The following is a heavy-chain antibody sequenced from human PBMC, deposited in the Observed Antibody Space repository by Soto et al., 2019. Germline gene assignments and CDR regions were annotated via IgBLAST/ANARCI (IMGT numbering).Heavy chain of an antibody. CDR1: GYTFSGHY. V-gene: IGHV1-2*02. Sequence: QVQLVQSGAEVKESGASVKVSCKASGYTFSGHYIHWVRQAPGQAPEWVGEIGPKRGATRYAQKFQGRVTMTTDKSISTVYMELRNLSPDDTAVYFCGRGRSGELVIFYWGQGSLVTV. CDR3: GRGRSGELVIFY. J-gene: IGHJ4*02. D-gene: IGHD3-3*02. CDR2: IGPKRGAT.